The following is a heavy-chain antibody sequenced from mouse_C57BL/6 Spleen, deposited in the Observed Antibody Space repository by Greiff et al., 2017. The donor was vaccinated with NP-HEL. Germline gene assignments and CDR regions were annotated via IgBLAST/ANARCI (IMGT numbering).Heavy chain of an antibody. CDR1: GYTFTDYY. CDR3: ARSGGYDGLYAMDY. D-gene: IGHD2-14*01. J-gene: IGHJ4*01. V-gene: IGHV1-26*01. Sequence: EVQLQQSGPELVKPGASVKISCKASGYTFTDYYMNWVKQSHGKSLEWIGDINPNNGGTSYNQKFKGKATLTVDKSSSTAYMELRSLTSEDSAVYYCARSGGYDGLYAMDYWGQGTSVTVSS. CDR2: INPNNGGT.